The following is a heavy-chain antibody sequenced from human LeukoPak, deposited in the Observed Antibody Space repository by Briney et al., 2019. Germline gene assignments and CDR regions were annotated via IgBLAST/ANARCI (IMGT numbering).Heavy chain of an antibody. CDR1: GYTFTSYY. CDR3: AREFLALLTGDSDFDY. Sequence: GASVKVSCKASGYTFTSYYMHWVRQAPGQGLELMGIINPSGGSTSYAQKFQGRVTMTRDTSTSTVYMELSSLRSEDTAVYYCAREFLALLTGDSDFDYWGQGTLVTVSS. D-gene: IGHD7-27*01. CDR2: INPSGGST. J-gene: IGHJ4*02. V-gene: IGHV1-46*01.